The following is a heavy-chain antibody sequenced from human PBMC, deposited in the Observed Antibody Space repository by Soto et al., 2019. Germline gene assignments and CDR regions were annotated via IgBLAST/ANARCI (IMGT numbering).Heavy chain of an antibody. D-gene: IGHD6-6*01. V-gene: IGHV3-7*01. Sequence: EVQLVESGGGLVQPGGSLRLSCAASGFTFSSYWMSWVRQAPGKGLEWVANIKQDGSEKYYVDSVKGRFTLSRDNAKNSLYLQMNSLRAEDTAVYYCARDETSIAAYYYYYYMDVWGKGTTVTVSS. J-gene: IGHJ6*03. CDR2: IKQDGSEK. CDR3: ARDETSIAAYYYYYYMDV. CDR1: GFTFSSYW.